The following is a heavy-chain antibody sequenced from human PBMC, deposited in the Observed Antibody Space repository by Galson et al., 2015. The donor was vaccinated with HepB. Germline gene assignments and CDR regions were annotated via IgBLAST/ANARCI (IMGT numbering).Heavy chain of an antibody. CDR2: FDPEDGET. Sequence: SVKVSCKVSGYTLTELSMHWVRQAPGKGLEWMGGFDPEDGETIYAQKFQGRVTMTEDTSTDTAYMELSSLRSEDTAVYYCARQPPPGLHVVVVVDPAFDIWGQGTMVTVSS. CDR1: GYTLTELS. D-gene: IGHD2-15*01. J-gene: IGHJ3*02. V-gene: IGHV1-24*01. CDR3: ARQPPPGLHVVVVVDPAFDI.